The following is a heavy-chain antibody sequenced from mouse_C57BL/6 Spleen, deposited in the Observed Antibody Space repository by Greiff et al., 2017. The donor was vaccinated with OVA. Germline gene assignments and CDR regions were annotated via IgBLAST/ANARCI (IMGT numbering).Heavy chain of an antibody. CDR1: GYAFSSSW. Sequence: QVQLKESGPELVKPGASVKISCKASGYAFSSSWMNWVKQRPGKGLEWIGRIYPGDGDTNYNGKFKGKATLTVDKSSSTAYMQRSSLTSEDSAVYFGARGRIYYDYDDFDYWGQGTTLTVSS. J-gene: IGHJ2*01. CDR3: ARGRIYYDYDDFDY. V-gene: IGHV1-82*01. D-gene: IGHD2-4*01. CDR2: IYPGDGDT.